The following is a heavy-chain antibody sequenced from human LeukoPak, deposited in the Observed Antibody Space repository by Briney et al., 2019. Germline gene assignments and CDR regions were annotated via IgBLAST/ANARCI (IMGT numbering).Heavy chain of an antibody. CDR2: INPNSGGT. J-gene: IGHJ4*02. D-gene: IGHD5/OR15-5a*01. V-gene: IGHV1-2*02. CDR3: ARAILYDGFTDY. Sequence: ASVKVSCKASGYTFTGYYMHWVRQAPGQGLEWMGWINPNSGGTNYAQKFQGRVTMTRDTSISTAYMGLSRLRSDDTAVYYCARAILYDGFTDYWGQGTLVTVSS. CDR1: GYTFTGYY.